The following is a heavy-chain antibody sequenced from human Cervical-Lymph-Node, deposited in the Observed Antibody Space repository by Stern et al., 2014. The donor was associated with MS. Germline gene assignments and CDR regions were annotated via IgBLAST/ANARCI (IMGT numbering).Heavy chain of an antibody. Sequence: QVQLVESGPGLVKPSETLSLTCTVSGGSIRTFSWSWMRQPPGRGLEWIGCVYYNGSTTHNPSLKIRVTMSVDTSKSQLSLRLHSVTAADAAVYYCARHSVGVKDFDSWGQGTLVTVSS. CDR1: GGSIRTFS. J-gene: IGHJ4*02. V-gene: IGHV4-59*01. D-gene: IGHD4-23*01. CDR3: ARHSVGVKDFDS. CDR2: VYYNGST.